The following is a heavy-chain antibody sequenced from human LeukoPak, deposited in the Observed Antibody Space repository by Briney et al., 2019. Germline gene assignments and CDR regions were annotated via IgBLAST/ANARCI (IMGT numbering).Heavy chain of an antibody. Sequence: PSETLSLTCTVSGGSINKFYWTWIRQPPGKGLEWIGCVYFSGTTNYHPSLKSRVTMSVDTSKSQFSLRLSSVTAADTAVYYCARQTGSGLFILPGGQGTLVTVSS. V-gene: IGHV4-59*08. CDR2: VYFSGTT. J-gene: IGHJ4*02. D-gene: IGHD3/OR15-3a*01. CDR3: ARQTGSGLFILP. CDR1: GGSINKFY.